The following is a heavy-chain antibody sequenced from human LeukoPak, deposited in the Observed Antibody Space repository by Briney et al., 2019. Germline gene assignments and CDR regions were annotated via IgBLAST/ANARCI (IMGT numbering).Heavy chain of an antibody. CDR2: ISPTGST. J-gene: IGHJ3*02. CDR1: GGSISSYY. D-gene: IGHD3-16*01. Sequence: SETLSLTRTVSGGSISSYYWSWIRQPPGKGLEYIGYISPTGSTNYNPSLKSRVTISADTSKNQFSLKLSSVTAADTAVYFCARLGQPNAFDIWGQGTMVTVSS. V-gene: IGHV4-59*08. CDR3: ARLGQPNAFDI.